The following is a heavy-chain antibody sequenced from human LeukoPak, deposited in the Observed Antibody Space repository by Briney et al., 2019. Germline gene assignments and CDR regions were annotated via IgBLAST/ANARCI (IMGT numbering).Heavy chain of an antibody. D-gene: IGHD4-17*01. CDR2: IYYSGSI. Sequence: SETLSLTCTVSGLSVSSGSYDWGWLRQPRGKGLEWIVYIYYSGSINYNPSLKSRVTISVDTSKNQFSLKLSSVTAADTAVYYCARVHGDYVGGGYYFDYWGQGTLGTVS. V-gene: IGHV4-61*01. CDR3: ARVHGDYVGGGYYFDY. CDR1: GLSVSSGSYD. J-gene: IGHJ4*02.